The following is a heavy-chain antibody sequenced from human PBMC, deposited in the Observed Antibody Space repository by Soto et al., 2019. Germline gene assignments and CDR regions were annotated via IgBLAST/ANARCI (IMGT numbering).Heavy chain of an antibody. D-gene: IGHD3-9*01. Sequence: EVQLVESGGGLVKPGGSLRLSCAASGFTFSNAWMSWVRQAPWKGPEWVGHIKSKTDGGTRYYAAPVKGRFTISRDDSKNTLYLQMKGLKIEDTAVYYCTCLHYEILSASIWSYFGYWGRGTLVTVSS. J-gene: IGHJ4*02. V-gene: IGHV3-15*01. CDR1: GFTFSNAW. CDR2: IKSKTDGGTR. CDR3: TCLHYEILSASIWSYFGY.